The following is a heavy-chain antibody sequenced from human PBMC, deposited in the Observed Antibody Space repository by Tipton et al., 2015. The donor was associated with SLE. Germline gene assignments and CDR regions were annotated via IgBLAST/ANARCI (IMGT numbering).Heavy chain of an antibody. J-gene: IGHJ4*02. CDR1: GYSISSGYY. Sequence: TLSLTCAVSGYSISSGYYWGWIRQPAGKGLEWIGRIYTSGSTNYNPSLKSRVTISVDTSKNQFSLKLSSVTAADTAVYYCARDRPSYSSGWYSYYFDYWGQGTLVTVSS. V-gene: IGHV4-61*02. CDR3: ARDRPSYSSGWYSYYFDY. D-gene: IGHD6-19*01. CDR2: IYTSGST.